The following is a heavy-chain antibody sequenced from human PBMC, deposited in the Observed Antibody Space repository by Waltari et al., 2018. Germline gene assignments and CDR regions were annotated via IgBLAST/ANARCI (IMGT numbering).Heavy chain of an antibody. V-gene: IGHV3-33*08. CDR1: GFTFDDYA. J-gene: IGHJ4*02. CDR2: IWYDGSNK. Sequence: VQLVESGGGLVQPGRSLRLSCAASGFTFDDYAMHWVRQAPGKGLEWVAVIWYDGSNKYYADSVKGRFTISRDNSKNTLYLQMNSLRAEDTAVYYCARAYSSGWYPGGYWGQGTLVTVSS. CDR3: ARAYSSGWYPGGY. D-gene: IGHD6-19*01.